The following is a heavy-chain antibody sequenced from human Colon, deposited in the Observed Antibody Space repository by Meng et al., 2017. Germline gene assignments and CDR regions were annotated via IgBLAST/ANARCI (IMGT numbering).Heavy chain of an antibody. D-gene: IGHD4-23*01. Sequence: QVQVQGPVPGRVKPSETLSLACSVSGASVSVNSYWSWVRQPPGRGLEWIGQIDHRGSAYYKPSLNSRVTMSLDKSRNQFSLRLTSVTAADTAVYYCARHGGYYQDFWGQGTLVTVSS. J-gene: IGHJ4*02. CDR2: IDHRGSA. CDR3: ARHGGYYQDF. CDR1: GASVSVNSY. V-gene: IGHV4-4*02.